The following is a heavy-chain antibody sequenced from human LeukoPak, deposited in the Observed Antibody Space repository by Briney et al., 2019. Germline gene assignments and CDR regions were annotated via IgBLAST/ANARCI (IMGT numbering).Heavy chain of an antibody. CDR1: GGSISSSSYY. CDR3: ARVRHEKIRGLGDFDY. Sequence: SETLSLTCTVSGGSISSSSYYWGWIRQPPGKGLEWIGSIYYSGSTYYNPSLKSRVTISVDTSKNQFSLKLSSVIAADTAVYYCARVRHEKIRGLGDFDYWGQGTLVTVSS. J-gene: IGHJ4*02. D-gene: IGHD3-10*01. V-gene: IGHV4-39*07. CDR2: IYYSGST.